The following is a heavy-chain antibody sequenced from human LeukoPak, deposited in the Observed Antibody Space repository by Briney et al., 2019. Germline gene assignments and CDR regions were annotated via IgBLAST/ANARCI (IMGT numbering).Heavy chain of an antibody. Sequence: GGSLRLSCAASGFTFSSYSMNWVRQAPGKGMEWVSAISGSGGSTYYADSVKGRFTISRDNSKNTLYLQMNSLRAEDTAVYYCARVRGYSYDYWGQGTLVTVSS. CDR3: ARVRGYSYDY. D-gene: IGHD5-18*01. J-gene: IGHJ4*02. CDR1: GFTFSSYS. V-gene: IGHV3-23*01. CDR2: ISGSGGST.